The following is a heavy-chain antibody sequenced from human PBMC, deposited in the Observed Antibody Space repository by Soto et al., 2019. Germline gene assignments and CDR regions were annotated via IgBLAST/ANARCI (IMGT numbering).Heavy chain of an antibody. CDR1: GFTFSSYA. V-gene: IGHV3-30-3*01. CDR3: ARDGGHNYYYGMDV. Sequence: QVQLVESGGGVVQPGRSLRLSCAASGFTFSSYAMHWVRQAPGKGLEWVAVISYDGSNKYYADSVKGRFTISRDNSKNTLYLQMNGLRAEDTAVYYCARDGGHNYYYGMDVWGQGTTVTVSS. CDR2: ISYDGSNK. J-gene: IGHJ6*02. D-gene: IGHD3-3*01.